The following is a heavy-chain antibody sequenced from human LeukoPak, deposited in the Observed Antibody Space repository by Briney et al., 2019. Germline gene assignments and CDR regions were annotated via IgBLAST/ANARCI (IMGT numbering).Heavy chain of an antibody. D-gene: IGHD5-12*01. CDR2: ISWDGGST. V-gene: IGHV3-43*01. Sequence: GGSLRLSCAASGFTFDDYTMHWVRQAPGKGLEWVSLISWDGGSTYYADSVKGRFTISRDNSKNPLYLQMNSLRTEDTALYYCAKVAKAWLFDYMDVWGKGTTVTVSS. J-gene: IGHJ6*03. CDR3: AKVAKAWLFDYMDV. CDR1: GFTFDDYT.